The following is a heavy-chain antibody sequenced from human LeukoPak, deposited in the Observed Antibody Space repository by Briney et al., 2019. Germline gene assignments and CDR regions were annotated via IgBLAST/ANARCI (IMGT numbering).Heavy chain of an antibody. CDR2: IYTSGST. J-gene: IGHJ5*02. D-gene: IGHD3-3*01. CDR3: ARETRDTTIFGVVTALRFDP. V-gene: IGHV4-4*07. Sequence: TSETLSLTCTVSGGSISSYYWSWIRQPAGKGLEWIGRIYTSGSTNYNPSLKSRVTMSVDTSKNQFSLKLSPVTAADTAVYYCARETRDTTIFGVVTALRFDPWGQGTLVTVSS. CDR1: GGSISSYY.